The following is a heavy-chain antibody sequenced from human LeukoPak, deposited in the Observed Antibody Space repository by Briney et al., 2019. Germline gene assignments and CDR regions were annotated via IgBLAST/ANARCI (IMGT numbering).Heavy chain of an antibody. J-gene: IGHJ5*01. V-gene: IGHV3-13*04. Sequence: PGGSLRLSCAASGFTFSRYDMHWARQATGKGLEWISSIGTGGNTYYIGSVKGRFTISRENAKSSLYLQMNSLRAGDTAVYYCVRGGEIGFDSWGQGTLVTVSS. CDR3: VRGGEIGFDS. D-gene: IGHD3-16*01. CDR2: IGTGGNT. CDR1: GFTFSRYD.